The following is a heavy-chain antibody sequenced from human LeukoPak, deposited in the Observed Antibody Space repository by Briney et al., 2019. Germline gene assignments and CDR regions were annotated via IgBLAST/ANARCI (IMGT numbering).Heavy chain of an antibody. CDR2: TSLDGSNK. CDR1: GFSFTNYD. CDR3: ARDLTLGKPDYFDH. D-gene: IGHD7-27*01. Sequence: PGRSLSLSCVGSGFSFTNYDIHWVRQAPGRGLEWVAVTSLDGSNKLYTDTVRGRFIISRDNSKNTVYLQMDSLRAEDTAVYYCARDLTLGKPDYFDHWGQGTLVTVSS. J-gene: IGHJ4*02. V-gene: IGHV3-30-3*01.